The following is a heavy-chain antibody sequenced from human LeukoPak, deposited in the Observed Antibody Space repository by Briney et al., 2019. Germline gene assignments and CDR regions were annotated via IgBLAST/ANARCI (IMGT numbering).Heavy chain of an antibody. J-gene: IGHJ1*01. V-gene: IGHV4-4*07. CDR3: ARDQTYYVSSGYYYVTYLQH. Sequence: PSETLSLTCTVSGASISSSYCTWIRQPAGEGLEWIGRISSGGSTTYNPSFKSRVSMSLDTSKKQFSLNLPSVTAADTAVYYCARDQTYYVSSGYYYVTYLQHWGQGILVTVSS. D-gene: IGHD3-22*01. CDR2: ISSGGST. CDR1: GASISSSY.